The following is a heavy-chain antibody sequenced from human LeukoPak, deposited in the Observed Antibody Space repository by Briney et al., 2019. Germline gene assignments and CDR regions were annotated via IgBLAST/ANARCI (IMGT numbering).Heavy chain of an antibody. Sequence: GGSLRLSCAASGFTFSDYYMSWIRQAPGKGLEWVSYISSSGSTIYYADSVKGRFTISRDNAKNSLYLQMNSLRAEDTAVYYCARVSGHYDYYYYYYYYMDVWGKGTTVTVSS. CDR1: GFTFSDYY. V-gene: IGHV3-11*01. CDR3: ARVSGHYDYYYYYYYYMDV. D-gene: IGHD5-12*01. J-gene: IGHJ6*03. CDR2: ISSSGSTI.